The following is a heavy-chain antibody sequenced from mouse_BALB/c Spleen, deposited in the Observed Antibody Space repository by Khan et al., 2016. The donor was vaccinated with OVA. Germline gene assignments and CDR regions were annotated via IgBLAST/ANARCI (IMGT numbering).Heavy chain of an antibody. J-gene: IGHJ3*01. Sequence: EVQLQESGPGLVKPSQSLSLTCTVTGYSITSDYAWNWIRQFPGNKLEWMGYISYSGSTSYNPSLKSRISITRDTSKNQFFLQLNSVTTADTATFYCDRRGAGFTFWGQGTLVTVSA. V-gene: IGHV3-2*02. CDR2: ISYSGST. CDR1: GYSITSDYA. CDR3: DRRGAGFTF.